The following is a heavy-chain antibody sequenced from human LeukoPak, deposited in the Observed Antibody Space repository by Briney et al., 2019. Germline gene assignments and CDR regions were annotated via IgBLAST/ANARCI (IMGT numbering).Heavy chain of an antibody. J-gene: IGHJ4*02. V-gene: IGHV4-59*11. CDR3: AINYYDSSGYFQGIDY. CDR2: IYYSGIT. CDR1: GGSISSHY. Sequence: PSETLSLTCTVSGGSISSHYWSWTRQPPGKGLEWIGYIYYSGITNYNPSLKSRVTISVDTSKNQFSLKLSSVTAADTAVYYCAINYYDSSGYFQGIDYWGQGTLVTVSS. D-gene: IGHD3-22*01.